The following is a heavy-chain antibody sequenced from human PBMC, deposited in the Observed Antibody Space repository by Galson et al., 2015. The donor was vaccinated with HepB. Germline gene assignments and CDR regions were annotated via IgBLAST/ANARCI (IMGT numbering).Heavy chain of an antibody. D-gene: IGHD6-19*01. CDR3: ARGVAGTDY. V-gene: IGHV4-59*01. Sequence: SETLSLTCTVSGGSISSYYWSWIRQSPGKGLEWIGYIYYSGSTNYNPSLKSRVTISVDTYKKKFSLKLSSVTAADTAVYYCARGVAGTDYWGQGTLVTVSS. J-gene: IGHJ4*02. CDR2: IYYSGST. CDR1: GGSISSYY.